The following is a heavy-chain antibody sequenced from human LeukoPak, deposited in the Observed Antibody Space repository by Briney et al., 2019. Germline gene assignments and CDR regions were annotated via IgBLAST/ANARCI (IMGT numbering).Heavy chain of an antibody. CDR1: GFTFSSYS. Sequence: GGSLRLSCAASGFTFSSYSMNWVRQAPGKGLEWVAVISYDGSNKYYADSVKGRFTISRDNSKNTLYLQMNSLRAEDTAVYYCARLGAWWYFDYWGQGTLVTVSS. J-gene: IGHJ4*02. V-gene: IGHV3-30*03. CDR3: ARLGAWWYFDY. CDR2: ISYDGSNK. D-gene: IGHD1-26*01.